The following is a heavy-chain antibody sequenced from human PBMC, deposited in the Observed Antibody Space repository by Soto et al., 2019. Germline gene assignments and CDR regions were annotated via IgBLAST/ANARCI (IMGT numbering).Heavy chain of an antibody. CDR1: GGSISSYY. D-gene: IGHD6-13*01. Sequence: SETLSLTCTVSGGSISSYYWSWIRQPPGKGLEWIGYIYYSGSTNYNPSLKSRVTISVDTSKNQFSLKLSSVTAADTAVYYCARADSSSWYEGDYWGQGTLVTVSS. CDR3: ARADSSSWYEGDY. CDR2: IYYSGST. V-gene: IGHV4-59*01. J-gene: IGHJ4*02.